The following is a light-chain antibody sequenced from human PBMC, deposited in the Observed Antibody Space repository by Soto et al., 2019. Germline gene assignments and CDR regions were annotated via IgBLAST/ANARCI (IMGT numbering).Light chain of an antibody. Sequence: QSALTQPASVSGSPGQSITISCTGTSSDVGGYNYVSWYQQHPGKAPKLMIYEVSNRPSGVSNRFSGSKSGNTASLTISGLQAEDEADYYCSSKTGSITYVFGSGTKVTVL. CDR2: EVS. CDR3: SSKTGSITYV. V-gene: IGLV2-14*01. J-gene: IGLJ1*01. CDR1: SSDVGGYNY.